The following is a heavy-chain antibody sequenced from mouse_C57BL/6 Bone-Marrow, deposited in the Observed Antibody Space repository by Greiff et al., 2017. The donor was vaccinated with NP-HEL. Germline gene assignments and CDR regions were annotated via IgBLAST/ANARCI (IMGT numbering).Heavy chain of an antibody. CDR1: GYSFTDYY. D-gene: IGHD1-1*01. V-gene: IGHV1-26*01. CDR2: INPNNGGT. Sequence: EVQLQQSGPELVKPGASVKISCKASGYSFTDYYMNWVKQSHGKSLEWIGDINPNNGGTSYNQKFKGKATLTVDKSSSDAYMELRRLTSEDSAVYYCARWGYYGSSYSLYIDYWGQGTTLTVSA. CDR3: ARWGYYGSSYSLYIDY. J-gene: IGHJ2*01.